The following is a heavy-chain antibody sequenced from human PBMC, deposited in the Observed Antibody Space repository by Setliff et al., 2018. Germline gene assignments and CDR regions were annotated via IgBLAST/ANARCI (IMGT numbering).Heavy chain of an antibody. J-gene: IGHJ6*03. CDR2: IHFNEDT. V-gene: IGHV4-61*01. CDR3: ARERRFCIGSGCYSGNYYYYMDV. Sequence: SETLSLTCAVSGYSISSGYHWAWIRQPPGKGLEWIGYIHFNEDTNEDTKYNASLKSRISISLDTSKNQFSLHLKSVTAADAAVYYCARERRFCIGSGCYSGNYYYYMDVWGKGTTVTVSS. D-gene: IGHD2-15*01. CDR1: GYSISSGYH.